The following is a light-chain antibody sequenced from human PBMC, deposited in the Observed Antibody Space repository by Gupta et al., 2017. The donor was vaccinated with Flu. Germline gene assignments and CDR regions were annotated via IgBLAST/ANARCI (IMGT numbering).Light chain of an antibody. Sequence: PATRSVSPGDRATRSCGASQNVYEHLAWYQQKPGQSPRLLIYGASTRATGVPARVSGSGFGTEFTLTISSRQSEDFAVYYCHQESSWPFTFGGGTKVEIK. CDR1: QNVYEH. CDR3: HQESSWPFT. CDR2: GAS. V-gene: IGKV3-15*01. J-gene: IGKJ4*01.